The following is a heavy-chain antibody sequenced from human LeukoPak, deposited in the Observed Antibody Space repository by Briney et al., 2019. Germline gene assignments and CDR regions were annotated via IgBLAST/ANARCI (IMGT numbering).Heavy chain of an antibody. J-gene: IGHJ4*02. D-gene: IGHD4-17*01. V-gene: IGHV4-38-2*02. CDR3: AREDLKDYGDSYY. CDR1: SYSISSGYY. Sequence: TSETLSLTCTVSSYSISSGYYWGWIRQPPGKGLEWIGSIYHSGSTYYNPSLKSRVTISVDTSKNQFSLKLSSVTAADTAVYYCAREDLKDYGDSYYWGQGTLVTVSS. CDR2: IYHSGST.